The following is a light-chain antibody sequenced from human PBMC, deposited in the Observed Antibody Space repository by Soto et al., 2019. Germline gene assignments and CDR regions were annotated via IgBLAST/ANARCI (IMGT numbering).Light chain of an antibody. CDR1: QSISSW. CDR2: KAS. V-gene: IGKV1-5*03. Sequence: DIPMTQSPSTLSASLGERVTITCRASQSISSWLAWYQQKPGKAPKLLIYKASSLESGVPSRFSGSGSGTEFTLTISSLQPDDFATYYCQQYNSYSTFGQGTKVDI. CDR3: QQYNSYST. J-gene: IGKJ1*01.